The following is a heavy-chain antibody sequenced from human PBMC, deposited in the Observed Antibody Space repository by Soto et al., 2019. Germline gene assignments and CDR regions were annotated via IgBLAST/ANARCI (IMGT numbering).Heavy chain of an antibody. D-gene: IGHD2-2*01. J-gene: IGHJ4*02. CDR3: ARMSQYCSSTSCFFDY. CDR2: IDWDDDK. V-gene: IGHV2-70*01. CDR1: GFSLSTSGMC. Sequence: SGPTLVNPTQTLTLTCTFSGFSLSTSGMCVSWIRQPPGKALEWLALIDWDDDKYYSTSLKTRLTISKDTSKNQVVLTMTNMDPVDTATYYCARMSQYCSSTSCFFDYWGQGTLVTVSS.